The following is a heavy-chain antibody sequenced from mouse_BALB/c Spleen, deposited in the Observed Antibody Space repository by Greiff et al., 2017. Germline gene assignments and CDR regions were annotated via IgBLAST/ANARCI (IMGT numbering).Heavy chain of an antibody. CDR1: GFTFSSYT. D-gene: IGHD2-1*01. CDR3: AREGYGNLAMDY. V-gene: IGHV5-9*03. Sequence: EVKLVESGGGLVKPGGSLKLSCAASGFTFSSYTMSWVRQTPEKRLKWVATISSGGGNTYYPDSVKGRFTISRDNAKNNLYLQMSSLRSEDTALYYCAREGYGNLAMDYWGQGTSVTVSS. CDR2: ISSGGGNT. J-gene: IGHJ4*01.